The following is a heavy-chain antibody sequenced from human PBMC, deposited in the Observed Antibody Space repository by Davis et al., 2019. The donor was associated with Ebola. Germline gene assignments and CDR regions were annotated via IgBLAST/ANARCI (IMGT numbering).Heavy chain of an antibody. CDR3: AREGGRYYDSSGYVFDI. CDR1: GYRFTSYY. V-gene: IGHV1-46*01. D-gene: IGHD3-22*01. J-gene: IGHJ3*02. CDR2: INPITGGT. Sequence: ASVKVSCKASGYRFTSYYMHWVRQAPGQGLEWMGIINPITGGTSYAQNFQVRVNMTRDTSTRTVYMELSSLGSEDTAVYYCAREGGRYYDSSGYVFDIWGQGTMVKVSS.